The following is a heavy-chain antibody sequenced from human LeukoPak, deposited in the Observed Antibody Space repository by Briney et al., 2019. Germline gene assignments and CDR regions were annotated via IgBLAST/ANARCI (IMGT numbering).Heavy chain of an antibody. CDR3: ATSQGPGNHWFDP. J-gene: IGHJ5*02. CDR2: ISTGDEI. V-gene: IGHV3-53*01. CDR1: GFTVTSNS. Sequence: PGGSLRLSCAASGFTVTSNSMNWVRQAPGKGLEWVSVISTGDEIHYAESVRGRSTISRDSSSNTLSLHMNSLRVEDTAIYYCATSQGPGNHWFDPWGQGTLVTVSS.